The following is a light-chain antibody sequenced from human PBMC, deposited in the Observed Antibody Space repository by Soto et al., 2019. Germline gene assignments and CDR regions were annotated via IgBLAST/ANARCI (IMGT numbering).Light chain of an antibody. CDR3: QQYDNAPQT. V-gene: IGKV3-20*01. CDR1: QSVGRNY. Sequence: EIVLTQSPGTLSLSPGERATLSCSASQSVGRNYLAWYQQKPGQAPRLLIHRISTRATGIPDRFSGSGFATDFTLTISRLEHEDFAVYYCQQYDNAPQTFGQGTKVDIK. J-gene: IGKJ1*01. CDR2: RIS.